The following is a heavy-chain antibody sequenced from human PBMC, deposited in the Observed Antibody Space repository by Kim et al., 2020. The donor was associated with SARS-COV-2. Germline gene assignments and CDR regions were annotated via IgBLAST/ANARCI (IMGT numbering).Heavy chain of an antibody. CDR2: INGGNGNT. Sequence: ASVKVSCKASGYTFDTFSLYWLRQVPGQRFEWMGWINGGNGNTRYSQNFQGRVIFTRDTSATTAYMELTSLTFKDTAVYYCAREGSGSYYWLDPWGQGTL. CDR1: GYTFDTFS. V-gene: IGHV1-3*01. D-gene: IGHD3-10*01. CDR3: AREGSGSYYWLDP. J-gene: IGHJ5*02.